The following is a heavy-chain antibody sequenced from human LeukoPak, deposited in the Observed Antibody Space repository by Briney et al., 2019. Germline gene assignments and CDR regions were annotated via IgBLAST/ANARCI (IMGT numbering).Heavy chain of an antibody. Sequence: GRSLRLSCAASGFTFSSYGMHWVRQAPGKGLEWVAVISYDGSNKYYADSVKGRFTISRDNSKNTLYLQMNSLRTEDTAVYYCARVGSSGWSYWFDPWGQGTLVTVSS. CDR2: ISYDGSNK. CDR3: ARVGSSGWSYWFDP. V-gene: IGHV3-30*03. J-gene: IGHJ5*02. CDR1: GFTFSSYG. D-gene: IGHD6-19*01.